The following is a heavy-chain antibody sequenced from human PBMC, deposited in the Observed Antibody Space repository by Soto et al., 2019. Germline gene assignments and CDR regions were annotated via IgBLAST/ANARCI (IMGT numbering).Heavy chain of an antibody. CDR2: IYPGDSDT. CDR1: GYSFTNYW. V-gene: IGHV5-51*01. D-gene: IGHD3-22*01. Sequence: LKISCKGSGYSFTNYWIGWVRQMPGKGLEWMGIIYPGDSDTRHSPSFQGQVTISADKSISTAYLQWSSLKASDTAMYYCARLRSGYYDSSGNYYYYGMDVWGQGTTVTVSS. CDR3: ARLRSGYYDSSGNYYYYGMDV. J-gene: IGHJ6*02.